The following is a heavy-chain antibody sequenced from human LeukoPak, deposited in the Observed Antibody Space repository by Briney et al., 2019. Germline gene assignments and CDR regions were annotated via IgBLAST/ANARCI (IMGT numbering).Heavy chain of an antibody. V-gene: IGHV3-23*01. CDR1: GFTFSSSA. J-gene: IGHJ6*02. Sequence: GGSLRLSCAASGFTFSSSAMSWVRQAPGKGLEWVSAISNNGGYTYYADSVQGRFTISRDNSKSTLCLQMNSLRAEDTAVYYCARDRWGYGMDVWGQGTRVIVSS. CDR2: ISNNGGYT. CDR3: ARDRWGYGMDV. D-gene: IGHD3-16*01.